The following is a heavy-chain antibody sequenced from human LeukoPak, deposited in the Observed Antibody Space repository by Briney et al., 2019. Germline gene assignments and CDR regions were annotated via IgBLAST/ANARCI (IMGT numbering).Heavy chain of an antibody. Sequence: GGSLRLSCEASGFTFSSYPMHWVRQTPGKGLEWVAVISYDGSNKYYADSVKGRFTISRDNSKNTLYLQMNSLRAEDTAVYYCARDARPDYWGQGTLVTVSS. CDR2: ISYDGSNK. J-gene: IGHJ4*02. CDR1: GFTFSSYP. V-gene: IGHV3-30-3*01. CDR3: ARDARPDY.